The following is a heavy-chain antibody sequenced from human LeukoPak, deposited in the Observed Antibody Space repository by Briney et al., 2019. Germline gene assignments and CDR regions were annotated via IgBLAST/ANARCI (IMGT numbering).Heavy chain of an antibody. CDR2: ISSSGRTI. CDR3: ARDQIDWARGAGRQFYFDS. CDR1: GFTFSDYY. D-gene: IGHD3-16*01. Sequence: PGGSLTLSCAASGFTFSDYYMTWICQAPGKGLEWVSYISSSGRTIYYADSVKGRFTISRDNAKNSLYLQMNSLRAEDTAVYYCARDQIDWARGAGRQFYFDSWGQGTLVTVSS. J-gene: IGHJ4*02. V-gene: IGHV3-11*01.